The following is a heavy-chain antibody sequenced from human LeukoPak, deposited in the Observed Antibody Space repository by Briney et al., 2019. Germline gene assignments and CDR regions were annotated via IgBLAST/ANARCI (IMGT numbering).Heavy chain of an antibody. J-gene: IGHJ6*03. CDR2: IYHSGST. D-gene: IGHD3-10*01. CDR3: ARTYYGSGSLYYYYYYMDV. Sequence: SETLSLTCAVYGGSFSGYYWSWIRQPPGKGLEWIGSIYHSGSTYYNPSLKSRVTISVDTSKNQFSLKLSSVTAADTAVYYCARTYYGSGSLYYYYYYMDVWGKGTTVTVSS. CDR1: GGSFSGYY. V-gene: IGHV4-34*01.